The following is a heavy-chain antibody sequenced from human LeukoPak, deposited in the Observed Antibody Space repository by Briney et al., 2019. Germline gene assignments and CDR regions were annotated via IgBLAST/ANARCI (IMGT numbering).Heavy chain of an antibody. V-gene: IGHV1-69*13. CDR2: IIPIFGTA. J-gene: IGHJ1*01. CDR3: ARDYCGGDCLHFQH. CDR1: GGTFSSYA. Sequence: SVKVSCKASGGTFSSYAISWVRQAPGQGLEWMGGIIPIFGTANYAQKFQGRVTITADESTSTAYMELSSLRSEDTAVYYCARDYCGGDCLHFQHWGQGTLVTVSS. D-gene: IGHD2-21*02.